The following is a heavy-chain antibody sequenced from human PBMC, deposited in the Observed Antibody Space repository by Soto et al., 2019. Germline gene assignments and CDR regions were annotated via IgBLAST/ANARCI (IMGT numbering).Heavy chain of an antibody. Sequence: ASVKVSCKASGYTFTSYGISWVRQAPGQGLEWMGWIIAYNGNTNYAQKLQGRVTMTTDTSTGTAYMELRSLRSDDTAVYYCARDSSVLRFLEWLSTDYYYYGMDVWGQGTTVTVSS. CDR2: IIAYNGNT. D-gene: IGHD3-3*01. CDR1: GYTFTSYG. V-gene: IGHV1-18*01. CDR3: ARDSSVLRFLEWLSTDYYYYGMDV. J-gene: IGHJ6*02.